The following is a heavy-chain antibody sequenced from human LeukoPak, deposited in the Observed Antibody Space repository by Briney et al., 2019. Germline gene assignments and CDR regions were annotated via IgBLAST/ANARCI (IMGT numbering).Heavy chain of an antibody. D-gene: IGHD4-11*01. V-gene: IGHV1-2*02. J-gene: IGHJ4*02. Sequence: ASVKVSCKASGYTFIDYYMHWVRQAPGQGLEWMGWTNPNSGGAKYAQKFQGRVTLTRDTSISTAYMELARLRSDDTAVYYCATYDYTFFDYWGQGTLVTVSS. CDR3: ATYDYTFFDY. CDR2: TNPNSGGA. CDR1: GYTFIDYY.